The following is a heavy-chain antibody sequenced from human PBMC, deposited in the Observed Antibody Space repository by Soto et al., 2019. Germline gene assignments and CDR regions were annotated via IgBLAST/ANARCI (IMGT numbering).Heavy chain of an antibody. J-gene: IGHJ5*02. CDR3: TTDLYDFWSGYPP. V-gene: IGHV3-15*01. D-gene: IGHD3-3*01. CDR1: GFTFSNAW. CDR2: IKSKTDGGTT. Sequence: GVSLRLSCAASGFTFSNAWMSWVRQAPGKGLEWVGRIKSKTDGGTTDYAAPVKGRFTISRDDSKNTLYLQMNSLKTEDTAVYYCTTDLYDFWSGYPPWGQGTLVTVSS.